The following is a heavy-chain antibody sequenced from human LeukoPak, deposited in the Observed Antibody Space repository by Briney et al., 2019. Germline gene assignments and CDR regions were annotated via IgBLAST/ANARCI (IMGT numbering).Heavy chain of an antibody. V-gene: IGHV3-23*01. Sequence: GGSLRLSCAASGFTFSTYAMNWIRQAPGKGLEWVSGFSGSGGSTYYADSVKGRFTISRDNSKNTLYLQMNSLRAEDTALYYCAKGKVLYDNNSYLSLVPFDYWRQGTLVSVSS. D-gene: IGHD3-22*01. CDR2: FSGSGGST. CDR1: GFTFSTYA. J-gene: IGHJ4*02. CDR3: AKGKVLYDNNSYLSLVPFDY.